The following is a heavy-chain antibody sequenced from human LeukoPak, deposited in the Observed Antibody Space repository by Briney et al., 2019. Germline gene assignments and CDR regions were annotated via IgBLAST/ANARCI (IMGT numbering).Heavy chain of an antibody. D-gene: IGHD5-18*01. CDR3: ARDWGSYGYGYHFDY. CDR1: GFTSSTYA. CDR2: ISYDGNNK. J-gene: IGHJ4*02. V-gene: IGHV3-30*04. Sequence: GGSLRLSCAASGFTSSTYAIHWVRQSPGKGLEWVAVISYDGNNKYYADSVKGRFTISRDNSKKTLYLQMDSLRAEDTAIYYCARDWGSYGYGYHFDYWGQGTLVTVSS.